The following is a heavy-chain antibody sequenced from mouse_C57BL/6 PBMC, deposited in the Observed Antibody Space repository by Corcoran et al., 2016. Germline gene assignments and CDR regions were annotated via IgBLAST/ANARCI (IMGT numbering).Heavy chain of an antibody. D-gene: IGHD2-4*01. Sequence: QVQLQQSGPELVKPGASVKISCKASGYSFTSYYIHWVKQRPGQGLEWIGWIYPGSGNTKYNEKFKGKATLTADTSSSTAYMQLSSLTSEDSAVYYCARSDYDYDADYWGQGTTLTVSS. CDR1: GYSFTSYY. J-gene: IGHJ2*01. CDR2: IYPGSGNT. V-gene: IGHV1-66*01. CDR3: ARSDYDYDADY.